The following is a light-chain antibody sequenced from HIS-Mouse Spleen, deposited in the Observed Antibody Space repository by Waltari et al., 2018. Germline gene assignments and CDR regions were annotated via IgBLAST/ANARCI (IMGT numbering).Light chain of an antibody. Sequence: QSALTQPASVSGSPGQSITISCTGTISAVGGYNYVSWYQQHPGKAPKLMIYEVSNRPSGVSNRFSGSKSGNTASLTISGLQAEDEADYYCSSYTSSSPYVVFGGGNKLTVL. CDR3: SSYTSSSPYVV. V-gene: IGLV2-14*01. CDR2: EVS. J-gene: IGLJ2*01. CDR1: ISAVGGYNY.